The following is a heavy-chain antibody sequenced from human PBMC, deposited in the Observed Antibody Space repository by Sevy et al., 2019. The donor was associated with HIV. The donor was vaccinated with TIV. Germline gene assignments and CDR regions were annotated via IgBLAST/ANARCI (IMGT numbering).Heavy chain of an antibody. Sequence: GGSLRLSCAASGFNVNSNYMSWVRQAPGKGLEWVSVIYSGGSTYYADSVKGRFIISRDNSKNKVYLQMNSLRAEDTAVYYCARERSGAYERYFYGMDVWGQGTTVTVSS. J-gene: IGHJ6*02. D-gene: IGHD6-19*01. CDR2: IYSGGST. V-gene: IGHV3-53*01. CDR1: GFNVNSNY. CDR3: ARERSGAYERYFYGMDV.